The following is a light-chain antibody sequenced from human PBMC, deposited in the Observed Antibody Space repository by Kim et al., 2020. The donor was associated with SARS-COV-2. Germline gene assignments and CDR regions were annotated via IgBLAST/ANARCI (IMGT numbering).Light chain of an antibody. CDR1: ESIGSN. J-gene: IGKJ2*01. CDR3: QQYNDWPPTYS. Sequence: EILMTQSPATLSVSPGDRATLFCRASESIGSNFAWYQQRPGQAPRLLIYRASIRAAGVPARFSGSGSGTEFTLTISSLQSEDFGVYYCQQYNDWPPTYSFGQGTKLEI. CDR2: RAS. V-gene: IGKV3-15*01.